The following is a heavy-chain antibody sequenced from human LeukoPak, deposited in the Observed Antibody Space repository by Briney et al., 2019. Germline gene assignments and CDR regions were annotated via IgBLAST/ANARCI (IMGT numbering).Heavy chain of an antibody. CDR2: IIPIFGTA. Sequence: GASVKVSCKASGGTFSSYAISWVRQAPGQGLEWMGGIIPIFGTANYAQKFQGRVTITADESTSTAYMELSSLRSEDEAVDVCWREYYGSGSYYALIKEHNWFDTWGQGTLVTGSS. D-gene: IGHD3-10*01. V-gene: IGHV1-69*13. J-gene: IGHJ5*02. CDR1: GGTFSSYA. CDR3: WREYYGSGSYYALIKEHNWFDT.